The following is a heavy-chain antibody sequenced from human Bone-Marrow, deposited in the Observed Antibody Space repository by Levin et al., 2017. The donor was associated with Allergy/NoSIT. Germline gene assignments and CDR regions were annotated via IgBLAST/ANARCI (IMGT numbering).Heavy chain of an antibody. J-gene: IGHJ4*02. CDR1: GFNFSNYW. CDR3: AREGNYGSGADY. V-gene: IGHV3-7*01. CDR2: IRQDGSEK. Sequence: GGSLRLSCAASGFNFSNYWMRWVRQAPGKGLEWVANIRQDGSEKYYVDSVKGRFTISRDNAKNSVDLHMNSLTAEDTAVYFCAREGNYGSGADYWGQGTLVTVSS. D-gene: IGHD3-10*01.